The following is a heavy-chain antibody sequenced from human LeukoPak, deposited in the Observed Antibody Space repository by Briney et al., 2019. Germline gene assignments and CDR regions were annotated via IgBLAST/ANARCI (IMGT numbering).Heavy chain of an antibody. J-gene: IGHJ4*02. V-gene: IGHV3-23*01. Sequence: QPGGSLRLSCAASGFTFNSYWMHWVRQAPGKGLEWVSAISGSGGSTYYADSVKGRFTISRDNSKNTLYLQMNSLRAEDTAVYYCAKCLAQRMTSSSTSCPSDYWGQGTLVTVSS. CDR1: GFTFNSYW. CDR2: ISGSGGST. CDR3: AKCLAQRMTSSSTSCPSDY. D-gene: IGHD2-2*01.